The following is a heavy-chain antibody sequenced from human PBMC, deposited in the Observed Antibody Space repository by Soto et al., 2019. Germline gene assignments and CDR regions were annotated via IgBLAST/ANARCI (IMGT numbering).Heavy chain of an antibody. V-gene: IGHV3-30-3*01. J-gene: IGHJ6*02. CDR3: ARLPGDYGGNARGVYYGMDV. CDR1: GFTFSSYA. CDR2: ISYDGSNK. Sequence: GGSLRLSCAASGFTFSSYAMHWVRQAPGKGLEWVAVISYDGSNKYYADSVKGRFTISRDNSKNTLYLQMNSLRAEDTAVYYCARLPGDYGGNARGVYYGMDVWGQGTTVTVSS. D-gene: IGHD4-17*01.